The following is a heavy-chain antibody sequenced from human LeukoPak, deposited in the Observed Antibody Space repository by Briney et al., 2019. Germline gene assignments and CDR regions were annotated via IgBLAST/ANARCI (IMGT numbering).Heavy chain of an antibody. Sequence: PGGSLRLSCAASGFTFSSYSMNWVRQAPGKGLEWVSYISSSSSTIYYADSVKGRFTISRDNAKNSLYLQMNSLRAEDTAVYYCARDEPGSGSYYNGIDYWGQGTLVTVSS. V-gene: IGHV3-48*04. CDR3: ARDEPGSGSYYNGIDY. D-gene: IGHD3-10*01. CDR2: ISSSSSTI. CDR1: GFTFSSYS. J-gene: IGHJ4*02.